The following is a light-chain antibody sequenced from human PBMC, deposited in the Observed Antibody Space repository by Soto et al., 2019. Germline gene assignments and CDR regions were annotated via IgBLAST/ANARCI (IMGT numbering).Light chain of an antibody. CDR3: QQSYSTPWT. V-gene: IGKV1-39*01. Sequence: DIQVTQSPYSLSASVGDRVTITCRASQSISSYLNWYQQKPGKAPKLLIYAASSLQSGVPSRFSGSGSGTDFTLTISSLQPEDFATYYCQQSYSTPWTFGQGPKVDIK. J-gene: IGKJ1*01. CDR2: AAS. CDR1: QSISSY.